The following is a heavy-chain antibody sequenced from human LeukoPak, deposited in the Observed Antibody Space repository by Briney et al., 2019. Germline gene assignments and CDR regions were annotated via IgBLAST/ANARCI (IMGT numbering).Heavy chain of an antibody. CDR3: VKDLMGGVYVSID. J-gene: IGHJ4*01. CDR1: GFSFTKCV. D-gene: IGHD2-8*01. V-gene: IGHV3-64D*06. CDR2: ISSNGGST. Sequence: TRGSLRDSRSESGFSFTKCVMYSVRQAPGKGLEYVSAISSNGGSTYYADSVKGRFTISRDNSNCKLYLQMSSLRAEDTAVYFCVKDLMGGVYVSIDWTQRCLVTVSS.